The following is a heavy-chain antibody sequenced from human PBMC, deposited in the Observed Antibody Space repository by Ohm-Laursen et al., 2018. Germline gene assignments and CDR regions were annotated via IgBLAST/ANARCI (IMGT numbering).Heavy chain of an antibody. J-gene: IGHJ4*02. CDR3: ARDRIDFDY. CDR2: IRDSGGYT. Sequence: GSLRLSCAATGFIFSIYGMCWVRQAPGKGLEWVSGIRDSGGYTYYADSVNGRFTISRDNSKNTVYLQMNSLRGEDTAIYYCARDRIDFDYWGQGTLVTVSS. V-gene: IGHV3-23*01. D-gene: IGHD2-21*01. CDR1: GFIFSIYG.